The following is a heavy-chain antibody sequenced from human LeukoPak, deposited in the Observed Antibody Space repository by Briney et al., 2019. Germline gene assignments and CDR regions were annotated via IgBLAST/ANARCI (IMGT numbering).Heavy chain of an antibody. CDR1: GGSISSSNW. CDR3: AADPGPRRFDY. Sequence: SGTLSLTCAVSGGSISSSNWWSWVRQPPGKGLEWIGYIYYSGNTNYNPSLKSRVTISVDTSKNQFSLKLSSVTAADTAVYYCAADPGPRRFDYWGRGTLVTVSS. V-gene: IGHV4-4*02. CDR2: IYYSGNT. J-gene: IGHJ4*02. D-gene: IGHD1-14*01.